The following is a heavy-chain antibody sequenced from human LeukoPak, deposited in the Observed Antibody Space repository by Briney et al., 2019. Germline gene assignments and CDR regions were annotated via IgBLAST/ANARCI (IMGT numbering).Heavy chain of an antibody. Sequence: GGSLRLSCAASGFVFPNYWMVWVRQAPGKGLEWVASIGKDGSEKSYVDSVKGRFTISRDNARNSLYLQMSSLTVEDTAVYYCTRDIVYLQLEYWGQGALVTVSS. CDR3: TRDIVYLQLEY. D-gene: IGHD2-15*01. CDR2: IGKDGSEK. V-gene: IGHV3-7*01. J-gene: IGHJ4*02. CDR1: GFVFPNYW.